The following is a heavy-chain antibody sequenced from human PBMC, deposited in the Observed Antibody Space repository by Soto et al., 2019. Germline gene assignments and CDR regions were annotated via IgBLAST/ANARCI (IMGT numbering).Heavy chain of an antibody. J-gene: IGHJ5*02. D-gene: IGHD6-6*01. V-gene: IGHV1-46*01. Sequence: ASVKVSCKASGFSFSDYFMHWVRQAPGQGLEWMGIINPSGDSRNYAQKFQGRVTITRDTSTSTVYMDLSSLRSEDTAVYYCARDREYSSWNWFDPWGQGTLVTVSS. CDR3: ARDREYSSWNWFDP. CDR1: GFSFSDYF. CDR2: INPSGDSR.